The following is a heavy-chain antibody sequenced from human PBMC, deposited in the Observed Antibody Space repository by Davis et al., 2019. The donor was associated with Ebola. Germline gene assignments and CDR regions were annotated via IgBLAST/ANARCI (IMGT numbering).Heavy chain of an antibody. D-gene: IGHD3-22*01. V-gene: IGHV1-46*03. CDR3: ARDPPYYGSSGYYSRFDY. J-gene: IGHJ3*01. CDR2: INPTGGST. CDR1: GYTFTSYY. Sequence: AASVKVSCKASGYTFTSYYMHWVRQAPGQGLEWMGIINPTGGSTSYAQKFQGRVTMTRDTSTSTVYMELSSLRSEDTAVYYCARDPPYYGSSGYYSRFDYWGQGTMVTVSS.